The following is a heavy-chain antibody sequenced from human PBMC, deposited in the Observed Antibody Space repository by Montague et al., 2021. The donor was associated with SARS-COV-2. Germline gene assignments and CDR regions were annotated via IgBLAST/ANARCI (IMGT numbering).Heavy chain of an antibody. CDR2: IYDSGRA. CDR1: GGSLSGSW. D-gene: IGHD1-26*01. J-gene: IGHJ3*01. Sequence: SETLSLTCAVYGGSLSGSWWSWIRQSPGQGLEWIGEIYDSGRANYHPSLKWRVTMSVDTSKNQFSLKLNSLTAADTAIYYCARVTWPVPVGGTFGAFDVWGQGTAVTVSS. V-gene: IGHV4-34*01. CDR3: ARVTWPVPVGGTFGAFDV.